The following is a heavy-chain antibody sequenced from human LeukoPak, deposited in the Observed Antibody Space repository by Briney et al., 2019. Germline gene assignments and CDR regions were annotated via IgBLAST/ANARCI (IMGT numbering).Heavy chain of an antibody. Sequence: GESLRISCKASGYSFTSNWITWVRQMPGKGLEWMGRIDPSDSYTNYSPSFQGHVTISVDKSISTAYLQWSSLKASDIAIYYCARPIAGAGTDLGYWGQGTLVTVSS. D-gene: IGHD6-13*01. CDR2: IDPSDSYT. CDR3: ARPIAGAGTDLGY. J-gene: IGHJ4*02. V-gene: IGHV5-10-1*01. CDR1: GYSFTSNW.